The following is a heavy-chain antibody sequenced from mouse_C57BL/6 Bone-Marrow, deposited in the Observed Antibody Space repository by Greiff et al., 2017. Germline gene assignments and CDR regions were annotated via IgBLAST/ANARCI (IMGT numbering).Heavy chain of an antibody. CDR3: ARSYRAWFAY. V-gene: IGHV1-52*01. CDR2: IDPSDSET. J-gene: IGHJ3*01. CDR1: GYTFTSYW. D-gene: IGHD2-14*01. Sequence: QVQLQQSGAELVRPGSSVKLSCKASGYTFTSYWMHWVKQRPIQGLEWIGNIDPSDSETHYNQKFKAQATLTVDKSSSTAYMQLSSLTSEDSAVYYCARSYRAWFAYWGQGTLVTVSA.